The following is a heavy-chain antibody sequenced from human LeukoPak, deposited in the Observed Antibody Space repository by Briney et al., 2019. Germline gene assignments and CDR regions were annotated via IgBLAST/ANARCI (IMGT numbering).Heavy chain of an antibody. CDR1: GYTFTSYD. V-gene: IGHV1-8*01. Sequence: ASVKVSCKASGYTFTSYDINWVRQATGQGLEWMGWMNPNSGNTGYAQKVQGRVTMTRNTSISTAYMELSSLRSEDTAVYYCARVGVGGEYYDSSGYYNWGQGTLVTVSS. CDR3: ARVGVGGEYYDSSGYYN. D-gene: IGHD3-22*01. CDR2: MNPNSGNT. J-gene: IGHJ4*02.